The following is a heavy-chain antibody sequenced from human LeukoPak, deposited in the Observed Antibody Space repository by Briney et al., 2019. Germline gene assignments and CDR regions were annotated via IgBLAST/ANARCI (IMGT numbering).Heavy chain of an antibody. V-gene: IGHV3-7*01. Sequence: QSGGSLRLSCAASGFTFSSYWMSWVRQAPGKGLEWVANIKQDGSEKYYVDSVKGRFTISRDNAKNSLYLQMNSLRAEDTAVYYCARDPRVLWFGELFPDAFDIWGQGTMVTVSS. J-gene: IGHJ3*02. CDR2: IKQDGSEK. D-gene: IGHD3-10*01. CDR3: ARDPRVLWFGELFPDAFDI. CDR1: GFTFSSYW.